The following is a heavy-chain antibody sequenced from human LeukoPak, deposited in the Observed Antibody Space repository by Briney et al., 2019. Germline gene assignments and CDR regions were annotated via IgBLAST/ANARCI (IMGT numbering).Heavy chain of an antibody. Sequence: GGSLRLSCAASEFTFGTYAMTWVRQAPGKGLEWVSGISGSGGSTYYADSVKGRFTISRDNSKNTLYLQMNTLRAEDTAVYYCAKVGSPYCSGGRCYLDYWGQGTLVTVSS. J-gene: IGHJ4*02. CDR1: EFTFGTYA. V-gene: IGHV3-23*01. CDR2: ISGSGGST. D-gene: IGHD2-15*01. CDR3: AKVGSPYCSGGRCYLDY.